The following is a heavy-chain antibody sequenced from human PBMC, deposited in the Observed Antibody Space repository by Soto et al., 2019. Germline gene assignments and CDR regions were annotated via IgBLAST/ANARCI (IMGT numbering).Heavy chain of an antibody. CDR3: ARDKITGLFDY. D-gene: IGHD2-8*02. Sequence: SETLSLTCTVSGGSVSSDTYYWSWIRQPSVMGLEWIWYIYYSWSTNYNPSFKSRVTILLDTSKIQFSLKLTSVTAADTAVYYCARDKITGLFDYWGQGTLVTVSS. J-gene: IGHJ4*02. CDR1: GGSVSSDTYY. V-gene: IGHV4-61*01. CDR2: IYYSWST.